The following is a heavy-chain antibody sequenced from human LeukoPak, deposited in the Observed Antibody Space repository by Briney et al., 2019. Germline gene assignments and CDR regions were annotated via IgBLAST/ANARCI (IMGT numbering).Heavy chain of an antibody. CDR2: IYYSGST. CDR3: ARDQVAGFDY. CDR1: GGSISSGDYY. Sequence: SETLSLTCTVSGGSISSGDYYWSWIRQPPGKGLEWIGYIYYSGSTYYNPSLKSRVTISVDTSKNQFSLTPRSLSTADSAMYYCARDQVAGFDYWGQGTLVTVSS. J-gene: IGHJ4*02. D-gene: IGHD6-19*01. V-gene: IGHV4-30-4*08.